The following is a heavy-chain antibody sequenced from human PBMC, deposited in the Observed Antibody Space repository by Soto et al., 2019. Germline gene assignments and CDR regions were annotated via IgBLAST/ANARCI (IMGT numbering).Heavy chain of an antibody. V-gene: IGHV4-30-4*01. Sequence: PSETLSLTCTVSGGSISSGDYYWSWIRQPPGKGLEWIGYIYYSGSTYYNPSLKSRVTISVDTSKNQFSLKLSSVTAADTAVYYWARDQELLGAFDIWGQGTMVTVSS. CDR1: GGSISSGDYY. J-gene: IGHJ3*02. CDR2: IYYSGST. D-gene: IGHD1-26*01. CDR3: ARDQELLGAFDI.